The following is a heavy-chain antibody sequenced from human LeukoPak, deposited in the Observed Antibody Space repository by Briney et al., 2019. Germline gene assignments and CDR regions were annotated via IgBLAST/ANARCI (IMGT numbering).Heavy chain of an antibody. V-gene: IGHV4-38-2*02. CDR3: ARVGLAAAGMRYYYYMDV. D-gene: IGHD6-13*01. Sequence: SETLSLTCTVSGYSISSGYYWGWIRQPPGKGLEWIGSIYHSGSTYYSPSLKSRVTISVDTSKNQFSLKLSSVTAADTAVYYCARVGLAAAGMRYYYYMDVWGKGTTVTVSS. J-gene: IGHJ6*03. CDR2: IYHSGST. CDR1: GYSISSGYY.